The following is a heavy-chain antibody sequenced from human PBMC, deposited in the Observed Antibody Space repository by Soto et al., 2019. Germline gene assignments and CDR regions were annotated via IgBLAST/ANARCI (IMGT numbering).Heavy chain of an antibody. Sequence: PSETLSLTCTVSGGSISSYYWSWIRQPPGKGLEWIGYIYYSENTYYNPSLKSRVTISVDTSKNHFSLRLTSVTAADTAVYYCATHPPYGPLDHWGQGTLVTVSS. CDR1: GGSISSYY. V-gene: IGHV4-59*04. J-gene: IGHJ4*02. CDR2: IYYSENT. D-gene: IGHD4-17*01. CDR3: ATHPPYGPLDH.